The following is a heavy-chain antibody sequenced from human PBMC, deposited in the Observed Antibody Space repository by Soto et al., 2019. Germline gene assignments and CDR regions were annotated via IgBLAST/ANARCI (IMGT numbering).Heavy chain of an antibody. V-gene: IGHV3-30*18. D-gene: IGHD1-1*01. CDR3: AKVSRTAGNFDY. CDR2: ISYDGSNK. Sequence: AGGSLRLSCAASGFTFSSYGMHWVRQAPGKGLEWVAVISYDGSNKYYADSVKGRFTISRDNSKNTLYLQMNSLRAEDTAVYYCAKVSRTAGNFDYWGQGTLVTVSS. J-gene: IGHJ4*02. CDR1: GFTFSSYG.